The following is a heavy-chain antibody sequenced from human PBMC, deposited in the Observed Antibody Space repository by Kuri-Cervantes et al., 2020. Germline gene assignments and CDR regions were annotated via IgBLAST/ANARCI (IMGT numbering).Heavy chain of an antibody. Sequence: GESLKISCAASGFTFSSYGMHWVRQAPGKGLEWVSTISSTSTRTFYADSVKGRFTISRDNSNNVLFLQMDSLRVEDTAVYYCAKPSVWGAGWFDPWGQGTLVIVSS. CDR3: AKPSVWGAGWFDP. J-gene: IGHJ5*02. CDR1: GFTFSSYG. V-gene: IGHV3-NL1*01. D-gene: IGHD3-16*01. CDR2: ISSTSTRT.